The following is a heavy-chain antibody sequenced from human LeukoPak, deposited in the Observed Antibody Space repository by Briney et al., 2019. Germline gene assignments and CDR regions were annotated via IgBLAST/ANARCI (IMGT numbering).Heavy chain of an antibody. J-gene: IGHJ3*02. D-gene: IGHD1-26*01. CDR1: GFTFDDYA. V-gene: IGHV3-9*01. Sequence: GGSLRLSCTASGFTFDDYAMHWVRQAPGKGLEWVSGISWNSGSIGYADSVKGRFTISRDNAKNSLYLQMNSLRAEDTALYYCAKVPGYSGSYWDAFDIWGQGTMVTVSS. CDR2: ISWNSGSI. CDR3: AKVPGYSGSYWDAFDI.